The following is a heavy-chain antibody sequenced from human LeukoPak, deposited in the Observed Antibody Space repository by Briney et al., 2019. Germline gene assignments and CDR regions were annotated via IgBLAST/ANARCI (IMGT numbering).Heavy chain of an antibody. CDR3: ARDPGDILVAGTFDY. D-gene: IGHD6-19*01. J-gene: IGHJ4*02. Sequence: GGSLRLSCAASGFTFSSYWMSWVRQDPGKGLEWVANIKQDGSEKYYVDSVKGRFTISRDNAKNSLYLQMNSLRAEDTAFYYCARDPGDILVAGTFDYWGQGTLVTVSS. CDR2: IKQDGSEK. V-gene: IGHV3-7*03. CDR1: GFTFSSYW.